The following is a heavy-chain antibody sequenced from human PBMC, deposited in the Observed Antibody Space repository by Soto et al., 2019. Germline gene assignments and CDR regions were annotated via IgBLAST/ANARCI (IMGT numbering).Heavy chain of an antibody. CDR1: GGTFSSYA. V-gene: IGHV1-69*18. CDR3: AGSYNYDSSGYYYTHGMDV. J-gene: IGHJ6*02. D-gene: IGHD3-22*01. CDR2: IIPVSGTA. Sequence: QVQLVQSGAEVKKPGSSVKVSCKPSGGTFSSYAVNWVRQAPGQGLEWMGTIIPVSGTARYAQKFQGRVTIIADESTSTAYMELSSLRSEDTAVYYCAGSYNYDSSGYYYTHGMDVWGQGTTVTVSS.